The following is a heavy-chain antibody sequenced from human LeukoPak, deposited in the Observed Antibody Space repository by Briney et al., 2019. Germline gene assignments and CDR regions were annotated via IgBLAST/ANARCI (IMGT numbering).Heavy chain of an antibody. CDR3: ARVEQLDNYYYYGMDV. J-gene: IGHJ6*02. CDR2: IKQDGSEK. V-gene: IGHV3-7*01. CDR1: GFTFDIYG. D-gene: IGHD6-13*01. Sequence: PGGSLRLSCAASGFTFDIYGMNWIRQAPGKGLEWVANIKQDGSEKYYVDSVKGRFTISRDNAKNSLYLQMNSLRAEDTAVYYCARVEQLDNYYYYGMDVWGQGTTVTVSS.